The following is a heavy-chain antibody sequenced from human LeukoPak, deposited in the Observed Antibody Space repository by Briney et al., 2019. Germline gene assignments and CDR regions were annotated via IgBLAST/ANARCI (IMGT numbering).Heavy chain of an antibody. CDR2: ISGSGDTT. Sequence: PGGSLRLSCAASGFTFRNFVMNWVRRAPGKGLEWVSAISGSGDTTYYADSVKGRFTISRDNSKTTLYLQMTSLRAEDTAVYYCAKDLPHYYESSAMGPFDYWGQGTLVTVSS. D-gene: IGHD3-22*01. V-gene: IGHV3-23*01. CDR1: GFTFRNFV. CDR3: AKDLPHYYESSAMGPFDY. J-gene: IGHJ4*02.